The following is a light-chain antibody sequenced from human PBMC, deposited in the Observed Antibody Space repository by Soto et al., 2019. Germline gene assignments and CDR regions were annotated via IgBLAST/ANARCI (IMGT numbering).Light chain of an antibody. CDR2: KAS. V-gene: IGKV1-5*03. J-gene: IGKJ4*02. Sequence: HITNIPSALSAPVVQKATIISRASQTLSKWLAWYQQKPERPPKLLIYKASSLQSGVPSRFSGSGSGTEFTLTISSLQPDDFATYYCQQDNSYCWKFGEGTKVEIK. CDR1: QTLSKW. CDR3: QQDNSYCWK.